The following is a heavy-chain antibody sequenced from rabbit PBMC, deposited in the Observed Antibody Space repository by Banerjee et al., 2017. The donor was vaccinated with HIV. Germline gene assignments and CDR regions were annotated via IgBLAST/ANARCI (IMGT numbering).Heavy chain of an antibody. CDR1: GFDFSSYY. J-gene: IGHJ4*01. D-gene: IGHD2-1*01. Sequence: QLEESGGDLVKPEGSLTLSCKASGFDFSSYYMSWVRQAPGKGLEWIGIIYADKGSTDYASWVNGRFTSSSDNAQNTVDLQMNSLTAADTATYFCARVYDDYGDLDLWGQGTLVTVS. V-gene: IGHV1S7*01. CDR2: IYADKGST. CDR3: ARVYDDYGDLDL.